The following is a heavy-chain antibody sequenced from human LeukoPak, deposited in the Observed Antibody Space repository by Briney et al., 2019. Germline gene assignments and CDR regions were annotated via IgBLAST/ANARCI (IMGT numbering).Heavy chain of an antibody. CDR3: ARAKAPGYSSGWYSYFYY. CDR2: IYYSGST. J-gene: IGHJ4*02. CDR1: GGSISSSSYY. Sequence: SETLSLTCTVSGGSISSSSYYWGWIRQPPGKGLEWIGSIYYSGSTYYNPSLKSRVTISVDTSKNQFSLKLSSVTAADTAVYYCARAKAPGYSSGWYSYFYYWGQGTLVTVSS. D-gene: IGHD6-19*01. V-gene: IGHV4-39*07.